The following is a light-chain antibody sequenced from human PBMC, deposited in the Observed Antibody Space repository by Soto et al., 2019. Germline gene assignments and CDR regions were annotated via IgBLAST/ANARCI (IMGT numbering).Light chain of an antibody. CDR3: SSYTRSSTYV. Sequence: QSALTQPASVSGSPGQSITISCTGTSSDVGGYNCVSWYQQHPGKAPKLMIYDVSNRPSGVSNRFSGSKSGNTASLTISGLQAEDEADYYCSSYTRSSTYVFGTGTKLTVL. V-gene: IGLV2-14*01. CDR1: SSDVGGYNC. J-gene: IGLJ1*01. CDR2: DVS.